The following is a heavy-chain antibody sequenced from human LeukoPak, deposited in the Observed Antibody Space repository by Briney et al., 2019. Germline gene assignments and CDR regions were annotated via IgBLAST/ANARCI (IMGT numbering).Heavy chain of an antibody. D-gene: IGHD3-22*01. CDR3: AKSLGGRGYYFYYFDY. J-gene: IGHJ4*02. CDR2: ISGSGGST. V-gene: IGHV3-23*01. CDR1: AFTFNSYA. Sequence: GSLRLSCAASAFTFNSYAMSRLRPAPGKGLEWVSAISGSGGSTYYADSVKGRFTISGDNSKNTLYLQMNSLRAEDTAVYYCAKSLGGRGYYFYYFDYWGQGTLVTVSS.